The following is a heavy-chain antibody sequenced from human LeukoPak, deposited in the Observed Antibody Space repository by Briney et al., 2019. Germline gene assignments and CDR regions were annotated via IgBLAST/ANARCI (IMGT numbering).Heavy chain of an antibody. CDR3: ARGVTTAMAVDY. CDR1: GFTVSSKY. CDR2: IYSGGGT. Sequence: PGGSLRLSCAASGFTVSSKYMNWVRQAPGKGLEWVSVIYSGGGTYYAASVNGRFTISRDNSKNTLFLQMNSLRTEDTAVYYCARGVTTAMAVDYWGQGTLVTVSS. V-gene: IGHV3-66*01. D-gene: IGHD5-18*01. J-gene: IGHJ4*02.